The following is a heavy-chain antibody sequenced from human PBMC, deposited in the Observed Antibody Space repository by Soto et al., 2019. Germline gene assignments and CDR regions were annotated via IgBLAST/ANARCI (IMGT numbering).Heavy chain of an antibody. CDR2: IIRILATP. CDR1: GGTISNYA. V-gene: IGHV1-69*11. Sequence: QVQLVQSGAEVKKPGSSVKVSCKASGGTISNYAISWVRQAPGQGLEWLGVIIRILATPEYAQKCQGRVTITADESTSTAYRELSSLKSADTAVYFCGRDRDDSSGYYNLWGSGTLVTVSS. CDR3: GRDRDDSSGYYNL. D-gene: IGHD3-22*01. J-gene: IGHJ2*01.